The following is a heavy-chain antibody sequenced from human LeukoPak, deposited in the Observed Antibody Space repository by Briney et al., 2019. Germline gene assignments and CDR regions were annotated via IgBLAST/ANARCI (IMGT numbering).Heavy chain of an antibody. Sequence: ASVKVSCKASGGTFSSYAISWVRQAPGQGLEWMGGIIPIFGTANYAQKFQGRVTITADKSTSTAYMELSSLRSEDTAVYYCARSFFGSLSWGEFDYWGQGTLVTVSS. V-gene: IGHV1-69*06. D-gene: IGHD3-16*01. CDR2: IIPIFGTA. J-gene: IGHJ4*02. CDR3: ARSFFGSLSWGEFDY. CDR1: GGTFSSYA.